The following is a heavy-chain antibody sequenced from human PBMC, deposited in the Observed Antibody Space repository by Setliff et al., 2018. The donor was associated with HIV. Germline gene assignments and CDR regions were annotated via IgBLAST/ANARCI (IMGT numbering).Heavy chain of an antibody. D-gene: IGHD1-7*01. CDR3: ARGEGTGTTGVGSFDL. V-gene: IGHV4-31*01. J-gene: IGHJ2*01. CDR2: IYYSGTT. CDR1: GGSISSGAYY. Sequence: PSETLSLTCTVSGGSISSGAYYWSWIRQHPGKGLEWIGYIYYSGTTYSNPSLKSQVTISVDTSKNQFSLRLSSVTAADTAVYYCARGEGTGTTGVGSFDLWGRGTLVTVSS.